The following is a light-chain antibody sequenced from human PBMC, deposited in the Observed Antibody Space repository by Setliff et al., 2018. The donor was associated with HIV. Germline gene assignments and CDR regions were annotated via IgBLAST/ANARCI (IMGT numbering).Light chain of an antibody. Sequence: QSALTQPASVSGSPGQSITISCTGTSSDVGGYNYFSWYQQHPGKAPKLMIYEVNSRPSGVSDRFSGSKSGNTASLTISGLQAEDEADYYRSSYTRSATYVFGTGTKVTVL. CDR2: EVN. CDR3: SSYTRSATYV. CDR1: SSDVGGYNY. V-gene: IGLV2-14*01. J-gene: IGLJ1*01.